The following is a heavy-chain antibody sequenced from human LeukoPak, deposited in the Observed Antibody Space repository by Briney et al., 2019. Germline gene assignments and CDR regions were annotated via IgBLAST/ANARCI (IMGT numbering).Heavy chain of an antibody. Sequence: SETLSLTCTVSGGSISSSSYYWGWIRQPPGKGLEWIGSIYYSGSTYYNPSLKSRVTISVDTSKNQSSLKLSSVTAADTAVYYCARDNQIAVATDYWGQGTLVTVSS. CDR2: IYYSGST. J-gene: IGHJ4*02. D-gene: IGHD6-19*01. CDR3: ARDNQIAVATDY. V-gene: IGHV4-39*07. CDR1: GGSISSSSYY.